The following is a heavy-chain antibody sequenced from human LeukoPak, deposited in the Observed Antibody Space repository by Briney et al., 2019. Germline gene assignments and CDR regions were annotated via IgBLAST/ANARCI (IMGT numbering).Heavy chain of an antibody. CDR1: GGSNSSTNW. J-gene: IGHJ3*02. Sequence: PSETLSLTCAVSGGSNSSTNWWSWVRQPPGKGLEWIGEIYHSGSTNYNPSLKSRVTISVDTTKNQFSLKLSSATAADTAVYYCARGKQWLVHAFDIRGQGTMVTVSS. V-gene: IGHV4-4*02. D-gene: IGHD6-19*01. CDR3: ARGKQWLVHAFDI. CDR2: IYHSGST.